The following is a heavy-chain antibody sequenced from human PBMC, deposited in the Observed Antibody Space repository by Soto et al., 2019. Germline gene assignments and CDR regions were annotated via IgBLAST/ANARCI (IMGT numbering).Heavy chain of an antibody. D-gene: IGHD3-3*01. J-gene: IGHJ4*02. Sequence: SETLSLTWTVSGGSISRYYWSWIRQPPGKGLGWIGYIYYSGSTNYNPSLKSRVTISVDTSKNQFSLKLSSVTAADTAVYYCARGMRDYDFWSGYRPYYFDYWGQGTLVTVSS. CDR2: IYYSGST. CDR3: ARGMRDYDFWSGYRPYYFDY. CDR1: GGSISRYY. V-gene: IGHV4-59*01.